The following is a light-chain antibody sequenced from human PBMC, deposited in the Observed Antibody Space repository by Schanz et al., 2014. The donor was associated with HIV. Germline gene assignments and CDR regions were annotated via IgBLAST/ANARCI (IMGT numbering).Light chain of an antibody. CDR2: DVN. J-gene: IGLJ2*01. Sequence: QSALTQPASVSGSPGQSITISCTGTSSDVGVYNYLSWYQHHPGKAPKLMIYDVNNRPSGASNRFSGSKSGNTASLTISGLQAEDEADYYCQSYDSSLSVVVFGGGTQLTVL. CDR3: QSYDSSLSVVV. CDR1: SSDVGVYNY. V-gene: IGLV2-14*03.